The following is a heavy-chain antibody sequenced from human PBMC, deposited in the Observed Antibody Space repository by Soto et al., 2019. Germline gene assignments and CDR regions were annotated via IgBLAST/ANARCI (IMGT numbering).Heavy chain of an antibody. J-gene: IGHJ4*02. Sequence: GESLKISCETSGYDFTRNWIGWVRQRPGKGLEWVGLVYPRGSDTRYSPSFRGHVSMSADESVRTAYLQWTSLEASDTAIYYCASQFCTTTDCSTYFDNWGQGTPVTV. CDR3: ASQFCTTTDCSTYFDN. D-gene: IGHD2-8*01. V-gene: IGHV5-51*01. CDR1: GYDFTRNW. CDR2: VYPRGSDT.